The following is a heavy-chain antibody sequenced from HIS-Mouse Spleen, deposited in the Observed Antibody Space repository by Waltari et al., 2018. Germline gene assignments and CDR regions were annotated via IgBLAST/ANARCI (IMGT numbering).Heavy chain of an antibody. V-gene: IGHV4-34*01. D-gene: IGHD3-10*01. J-gene: IGHJ4*02. Sequence: QVQLQQWGAGLLKPSETLSLTCAVYGGSFSGYYWSWIRQPPGKGLEWIGEINHSGSTDDTPYLKSRVTISVETSKNQFSMKLSSVAAADTAVYYCARTKFGDYWGQGTLVTVSS. CDR2: INHSGST. CDR1: GGSFSGYY. CDR3: ARTKFGDY.